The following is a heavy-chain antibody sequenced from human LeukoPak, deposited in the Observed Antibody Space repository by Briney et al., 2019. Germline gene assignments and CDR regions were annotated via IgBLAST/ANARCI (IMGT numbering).Heavy chain of an antibody. J-gene: IGHJ4*02. CDR2: IRYDGSNK. V-gene: IGHV3-30*02. CDR1: VFTFSSYG. D-gene: IGHD3-22*01. CDR3: AKAWRYYDSSGYYDY. Sequence: GGSLRLSCAACVFTFSSYGMHWVRQAPGKGLEGVAFIRYDGSNKYYADSVKGRLPSSRDNSKNTLYLQMRGLRAEDTAVYYCAKAWRYYDSSGYYDYWGQGTLVTVSS.